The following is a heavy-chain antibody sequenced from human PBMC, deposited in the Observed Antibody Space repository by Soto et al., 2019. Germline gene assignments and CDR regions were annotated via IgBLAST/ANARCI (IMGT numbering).Heavy chain of an antibody. J-gene: IGHJ3*02. CDR1: GASISSADDY. V-gene: IGHV4-30-2*01. Sequence: PSETLSLTCAVSGASISSADDYWTWIRQPPGKGLEWIGYIYHSGSIYYNPSLKSRVTISVDRSKNQFSLKLSSVTAADTAVYYCARTPDIWGQGTMVTVSS. CDR3: ARTPDI. CDR2: IYHSGSI.